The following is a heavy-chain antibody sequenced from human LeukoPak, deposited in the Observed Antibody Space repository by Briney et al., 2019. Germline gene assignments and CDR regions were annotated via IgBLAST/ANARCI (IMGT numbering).Heavy chain of an antibody. D-gene: IGHD3-10*01. CDR1: GGSLSGYY. J-gene: IGHJ4*02. CDR3: ARGLDTMVRGVIIARLFDY. Sequence: SETLSLTCAVYGGSLSGYYWSWIRQPPGKGLEWIGEINHSGSTNYNPSLKSRVTISVDTSKNQFSLKLSSVTAADTAVYYCARGLDTMVRGVIIARLFDYWGQGTLVTVSS. V-gene: IGHV4-34*01. CDR2: INHSGST.